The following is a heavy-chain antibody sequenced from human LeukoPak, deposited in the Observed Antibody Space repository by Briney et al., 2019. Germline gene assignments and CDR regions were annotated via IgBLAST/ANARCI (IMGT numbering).Heavy chain of an antibody. CDR1: GFTFSSYW. J-gene: IGHJ4*02. CDR2: IKQDGSEK. CDR3: ARENPLGAGDLDY. D-gene: IGHD3-10*01. Sequence: GGSLRLSCAASGFTFSSYWMSWVRQAPGKGLEWVANIKQDGSEKYYVDSVKGRFTISRDNAKNSLYLQMNSLRAGDTAVYYCARENPLGAGDLDYWGQGTLVTVSS. V-gene: IGHV3-7*01.